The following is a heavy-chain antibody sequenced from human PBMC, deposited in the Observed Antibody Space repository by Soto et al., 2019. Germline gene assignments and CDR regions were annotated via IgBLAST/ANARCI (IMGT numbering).Heavy chain of an antibody. D-gene: IGHD2-21*01. V-gene: IGHV4-59*01. Sequence: QVQLQESGPGLVKPSETLSLTCTVSGGSISSYYWSWIRQPPGKGLEWIGYIYYSGSTNYNPSLKSRVTISVDTSKNQFSLKLSSVTAADTAVYYCARSALPLVGTSGNFQHWGQGTLVTVSS. J-gene: IGHJ1*01. CDR2: IYYSGST. CDR3: ARSALPLVGTSGNFQH. CDR1: GGSISSYY.